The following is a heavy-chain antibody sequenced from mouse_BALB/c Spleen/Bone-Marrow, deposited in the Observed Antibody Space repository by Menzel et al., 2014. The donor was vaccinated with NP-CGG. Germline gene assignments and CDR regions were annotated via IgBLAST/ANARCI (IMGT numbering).Heavy chain of an antibody. CDR3: AGFYYGNNWYFDV. J-gene: IGHJ1*01. CDR1: GFTFSSYY. D-gene: IGHD2-1*01. V-gene: IGHV5-6-2*01. Sequence: DVKLVESGGGLVKLGGSLKLSCAASGFTFSSYYMSWVRQTPEKRLELVAAINSNGGSTYYPDTVKGRFTISRDNAKNTLYLQMSSLKSEDTALFYCAGFYYGNNWYFDVWGAGTTVTVPS. CDR2: INSNGGST.